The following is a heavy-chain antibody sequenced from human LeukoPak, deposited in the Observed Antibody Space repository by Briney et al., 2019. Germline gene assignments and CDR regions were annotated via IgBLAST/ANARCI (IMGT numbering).Heavy chain of an antibody. J-gene: IGHJ3*02. CDR1: GGSFSGYY. CDR3: ARHERDASLDHALDI. V-gene: IGHV4-34*01. CDR2: INHSGST. Sequence: PSETLSLTCAVYGGSFSGYYWSWIRQPPGKGLEWIGEINHSGSTNYNPSLKSRVTISVDTSKNQFSLKLSSVTAADTAVYYCARHERDASLDHALDIWGQGTMVTVSS. D-gene: IGHD5-24*01.